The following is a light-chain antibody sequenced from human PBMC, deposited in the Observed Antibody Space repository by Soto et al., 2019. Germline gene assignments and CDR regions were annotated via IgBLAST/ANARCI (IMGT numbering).Light chain of an antibody. Sequence: QSALTQPRSVSGSPGQSVTISCTGTNSDVGGYNYVSWYQQYPGKAPKLMISGVSDRPSGVPDRFSGSKSGNTASLTISGLQAEDEADYYCCSYVDTDTLVFGGGTKVTVL. CDR3: CSYVDTDTLV. V-gene: IGLV2-11*01. J-gene: IGLJ3*02. CDR2: GVS. CDR1: NSDVGGYNY.